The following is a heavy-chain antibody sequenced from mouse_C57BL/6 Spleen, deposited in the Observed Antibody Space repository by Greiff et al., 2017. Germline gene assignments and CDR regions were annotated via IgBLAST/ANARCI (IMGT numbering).Heavy chain of an antibody. J-gene: IGHJ4*01. CDR1: GFTFSSYG. CDR3: ARHRGYAMDY. CDR2: ISSGGSYT. Sequence: EVKVVESGGDLVKPGGSLKLSCAASGFTFSSYGMSWVRQTPDKRLEWVATISSGGSYTYYPDSVKGRFTISRDNAKNTLYLQMSSLKSEDTAMYYCARHRGYAMDYWGQGTSVTVSS. V-gene: IGHV5-6*01.